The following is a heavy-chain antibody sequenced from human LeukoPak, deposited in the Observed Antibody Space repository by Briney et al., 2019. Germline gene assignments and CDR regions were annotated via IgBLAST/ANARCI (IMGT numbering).Heavy chain of an antibody. V-gene: IGHV1-69*13. CDR1: GGTFSSYA. CDR2: IIPIFGTA. J-gene: IGHJ4*02. CDR3: ARDFRDGYNL. D-gene: IGHD5-24*01. Sequence: GASVKVSCKASGGTFSSYAISWVRQAPGLGLEWMGGIIPIFGTANYAQKFQGRATLTADESTSTAYMELSSLRSDDTAVYYCARDFRDGYNLWGQGTLVTVSS.